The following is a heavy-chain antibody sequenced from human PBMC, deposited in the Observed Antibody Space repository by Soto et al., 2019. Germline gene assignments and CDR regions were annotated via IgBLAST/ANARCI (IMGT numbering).Heavy chain of an antibody. D-gene: IGHD6-13*01. J-gene: IGHJ6*02. V-gene: IGHV5-51*01. CDR2: IYPGDSDT. Sequence: GESLKISCKGSGYSFTSYWIGWVRQMPGKSLECMGIIYPGDSDTRYSPSFQGQVTISADKSISTAYLQWSGLKASDTAMYYCARTAAAGKYYYGMDVWGQGTTVTVSS. CDR3: ARTAAAGKYYYGMDV. CDR1: GYSFTSYW.